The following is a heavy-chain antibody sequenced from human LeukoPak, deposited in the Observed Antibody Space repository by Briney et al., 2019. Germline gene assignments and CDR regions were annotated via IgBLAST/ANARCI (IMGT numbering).Heavy chain of an antibody. CDR1: GGSFSGYY. J-gene: IGHJ4*02. CDR3: ARGNYDFWSGPQPLDY. V-gene: IGHV4-34*01. D-gene: IGHD3-3*01. CDR2: INHSGST. Sequence: SETLSLTCAVYGGSFSGYYWSWIRQPPGKGLEWIGEINHSGSTNYNPSLKSRVTISVDTSKNQFSLKLSSVTAADTAVYYRARGNYDFWSGPQPLDYWGQGTLVTVSS.